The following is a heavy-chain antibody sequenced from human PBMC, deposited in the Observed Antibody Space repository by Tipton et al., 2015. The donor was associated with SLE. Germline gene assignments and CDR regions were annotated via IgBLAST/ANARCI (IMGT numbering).Heavy chain of an antibody. J-gene: IGHJ4*02. CDR2: TSKSGST. V-gene: IGHV4-31*03. CDR1: GGSISSDDYY. D-gene: IGHD5-12*01. CDR3: ARGGVGGYDYFDF. Sequence: TLSLTCTVSGGSISSDDYYWTWIRQHPGKGLEWIGYTSKSGSTYYTPSLKSRVTISVDTSKNQSSLKLTSVTAADTAVYYCARGGVGGYDYFDFWGQGTLVTVSS.